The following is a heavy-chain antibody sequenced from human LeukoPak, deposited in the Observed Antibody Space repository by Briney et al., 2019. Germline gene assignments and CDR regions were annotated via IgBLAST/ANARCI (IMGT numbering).Heavy chain of an antibody. CDR3: ARASTTVTTLLRSNWFDP. J-gene: IGHJ5*02. D-gene: IGHD4-17*01. V-gene: IGHV1-8*01. CDR2: MNPNSGNT. Sequence: ASVKVSCKASGYTFTSYDINWVRQATGQGLEWMGWMNPNSGNTGYAQKFQGRVTMTRNTSISTAYMELSSLRSEDTAVYYCARASTTVTTLLRSNWFDPWGQGTLVTVSS. CDR1: GYTFTSYD.